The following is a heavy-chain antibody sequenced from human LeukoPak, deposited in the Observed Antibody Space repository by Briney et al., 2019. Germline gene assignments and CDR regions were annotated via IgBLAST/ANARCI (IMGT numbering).Heavy chain of an antibody. D-gene: IGHD4-17*01. V-gene: IGHV1-18*01. CDR1: GYTFNTYG. Sequence: ASVKVSCKASGYTFNTYGISWVRQAPGQGLEWMGWIGAYNGNTNYAQKLQGRVTMTTDTSTSTAYMELRSLRSDDTAVYYCARDYGDYYYYYYMDVWGKGTTVTISS. CDR3: ARDYGDYYYYYYMDV. J-gene: IGHJ6*03. CDR2: IGAYNGNT.